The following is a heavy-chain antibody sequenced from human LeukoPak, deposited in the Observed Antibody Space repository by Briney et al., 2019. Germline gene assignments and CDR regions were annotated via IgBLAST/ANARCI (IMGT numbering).Heavy chain of an antibody. CDR1: GGSISSYY. V-gene: IGHV4-59*04. CDR3: ARRADIVVNWFDP. Sequence: PSETLSLTCTVSGGSISSYYWSWIRQPPGKGLEWIGYIYYSGSTYYNPSLKSRVTISVDTSKNQFSLKLSSVTAADTAVYYCARRADIVVNWFDPWGQGTLVTVSS. CDR2: IYYSGST. J-gene: IGHJ5*02. D-gene: IGHD2-15*01.